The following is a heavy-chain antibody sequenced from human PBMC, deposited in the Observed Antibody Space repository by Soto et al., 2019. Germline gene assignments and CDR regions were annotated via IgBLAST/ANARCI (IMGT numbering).Heavy chain of an antibody. D-gene: IGHD2-2*01. CDR3: ARDWKYCSSTSCSLPMGMDV. CDR2: IYYSGST. J-gene: IGHJ6*02. Sequence: QVQLQESGPGLVKPSQTLSLTCTVSGGSISSGGYYWSWIRPHPGKGLEWIGYIYYSGSTYYNPSLKSRVTISVDTSKNQFSLKLSSVTAADTAVYYCARDWKYCSSTSCSLPMGMDVWGQGTTVTVSS. V-gene: IGHV4-31*03. CDR1: GGSISSGGYY.